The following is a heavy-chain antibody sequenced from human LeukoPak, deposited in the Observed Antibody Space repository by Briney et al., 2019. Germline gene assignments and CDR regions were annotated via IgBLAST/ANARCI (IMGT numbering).Heavy chain of an antibody. V-gene: IGHV4-4*09. CDR2: IYTDGST. Sequence: SETLSLTCTVSGGSISSDYWSWIRQPPGRGLEWIGYIYTDGSTNYNPSLKSRVTISVDTSKNQFSLKLSSVTAADTAVYYCARGGRATQWLEKARAFRDYYFDYWGQGTLVTVSS. CDR1: GGSISSDY. CDR3: ARGGRATQWLEKARAFRDYYFDY. J-gene: IGHJ4*02. D-gene: IGHD6-19*01.